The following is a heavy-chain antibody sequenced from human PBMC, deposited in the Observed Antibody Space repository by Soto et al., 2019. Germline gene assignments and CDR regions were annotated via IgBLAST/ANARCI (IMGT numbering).Heavy chain of an antibody. Sequence: QVQVQQWGAGLLKPSETLSLTCAVSGGSSSRSSSRSSWSWIRQTPGKGLEWIGEINRSGISTYNPSLMSRVTISRDTFDNHLSLKLTSVTAADTAIYYCAREGGRRDLPLLFSGHDSKSSWFDTWGQGTPVTVSS. CDR1: GGSSSRSSSRSS. CDR3: AREGGRRDLPLLFSGHDSKSSWFDT. V-gene: IGHV4-34*01. CDR2: INRSGIS. J-gene: IGHJ5*02. D-gene: IGHD1-26*01.